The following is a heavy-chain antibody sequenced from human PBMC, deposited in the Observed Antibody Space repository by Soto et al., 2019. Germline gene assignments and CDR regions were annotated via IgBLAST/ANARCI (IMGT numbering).Heavy chain of an antibody. CDR3: ARDKDFGDYTFDL. J-gene: IGHJ4*02. D-gene: IGHD4-17*01. CDR2: IFHGGST. CDR1: GAPITWGDYS. V-gene: IGHV4-30-2*01. Sequence: QLQLQESGSGLVKPSQTLSLTCAISGAPITWGDYSWNWIRQPPGKGLEWIGYIFHGGSTYYNPSLRSRVTISVDRSRTQFSLKMSSVTAADTAVYYCARDKDFGDYTFDLWGQGTLVTVSS.